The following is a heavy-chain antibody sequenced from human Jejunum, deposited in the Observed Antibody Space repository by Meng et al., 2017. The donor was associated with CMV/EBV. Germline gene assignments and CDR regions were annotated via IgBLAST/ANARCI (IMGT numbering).Heavy chain of an antibody. CDR2: NYYSGST. V-gene: IGHV4-59*08. CDR3: ARHQNGGTYPLDY. Sequence: LHESGPGLLHPSETLSPTCVAPGGSFSTYYGSWTRQPPGKGLEWIGNNYYSGSTNYNPSLASRVTISVDSSKNQFSLKLSSVTAADTAVYYCARHQNGGTYPLDYWGQGNLVTVSS. D-gene: IGHD3-16*02. CDR1: GGSFSTYY. J-gene: IGHJ4*02.